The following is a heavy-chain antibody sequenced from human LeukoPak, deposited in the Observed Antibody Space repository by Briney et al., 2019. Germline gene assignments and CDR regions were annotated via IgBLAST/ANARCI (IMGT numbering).Heavy chain of an antibody. V-gene: IGHV3-20*01. J-gene: IGHJ4*02. CDR1: GFTFDDYG. CDR3: ARDLQGYYDSSGLFDY. D-gene: IGHD3-22*01. CDR2: INWNGGST. Sequence: PGGSLRLSCAASGFTFDDYGMSWVRQAPGKGLEWVSGINWNGGSTGYADSVKGRFTISRDNAKNSLYLQMNSLKAEDTALYHCARDLQGYYDSSGLFDYWGQGTLVTVSS.